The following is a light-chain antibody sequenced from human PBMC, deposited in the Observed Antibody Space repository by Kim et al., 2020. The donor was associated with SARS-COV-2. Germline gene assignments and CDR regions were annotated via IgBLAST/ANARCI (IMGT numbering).Light chain of an antibody. V-gene: IGKV1-39*01. CDR3: QHNYGVT. J-gene: IGKJ1*01. CDR1: QTIATY. Sequence: DIQMTQSPSSLSASVGDRVTITCRASQTIATYLNWYQQKPGKAPKLLIYDTSSLQSGVPPRFSGSGSGTDFTLTISSLQPDDFATYFCQHNYGVTFGQGTKVDIK. CDR2: DTS.